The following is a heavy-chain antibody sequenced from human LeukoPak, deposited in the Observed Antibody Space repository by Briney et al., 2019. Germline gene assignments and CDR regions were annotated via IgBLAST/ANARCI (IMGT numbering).Heavy chain of an antibody. Sequence: ASVKVSCKASGYTFTGYYMHWVRQAPGQGLEWMGWINPNSGGTNHAQKFQGRVTMTRDTSISTAYMELSRLRSDDTAVYYCARASRDFDASGQFDYWGQGTLVTVSS. J-gene: IGHJ4*02. CDR2: INPNSGGT. V-gene: IGHV1-2*02. CDR1: GYTFTGYY. CDR3: ARASRDFDASGQFDY. D-gene: IGHD3-9*01.